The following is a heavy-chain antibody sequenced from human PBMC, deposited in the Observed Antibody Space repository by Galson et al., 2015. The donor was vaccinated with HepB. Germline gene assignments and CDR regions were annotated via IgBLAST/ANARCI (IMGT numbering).Heavy chain of an antibody. Sequence: LTCTVSGGSISSSSYYWGWIRQPPGKGLEWIGSIYYSGSTYYNPSLKSRVTISVDTSKNQFSLKLSSVTAADTTVYYCARHRPISNWNYVLGWFDPWGQGTLVTVSS. CDR1: GGSISSSSYY. CDR2: IYYSGST. V-gene: IGHV4-39*01. J-gene: IGHJ5*02. CDR3: ARHRPISNWNYVLGWFDP. D-gene: IGHD1-7*01.